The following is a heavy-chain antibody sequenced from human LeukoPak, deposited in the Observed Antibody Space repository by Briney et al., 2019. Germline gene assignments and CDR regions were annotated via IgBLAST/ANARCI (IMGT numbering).Heavy chain of an antibody. J-gene: IGHJ3*02. CDR3: ARVYVDSGSLDAFDI. CDR2: IYTSGST. D-gene: IGHD1-26*01. CDR1: GGSISSGSYY. Sequence: SQTLSLTCTVSGGSISSGSYYWSWIRQPAGKGLEWIGRIYTSGSTNYNPSLKSRVTISVDTSKNQFSLKLSSVTAADTAVYYCARVYVDSGSLDAFDIWGQGTMVTVSS. V-gene: IGHV4-61*02.